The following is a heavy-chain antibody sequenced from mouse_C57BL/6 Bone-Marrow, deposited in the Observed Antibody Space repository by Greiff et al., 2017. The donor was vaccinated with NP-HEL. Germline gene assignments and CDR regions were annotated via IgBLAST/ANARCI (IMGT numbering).Heavy chain of an antibody. V-gene: IGHV1-64*01. CDR1: GYTFTSYW. Sequence: QVQLQQPGAELVKPGASVKLSCKASGYTFTSYWMHWVKQRPGQGLEWIGMIHPNSGSTNYNEKFKSKATLTVDKSSSTAYMQLSSLTSEDSAVYYCARKAFITTVVEYWGQGTTLTVSS. CDR2: IHPNSGST. D-gene: IGHD1-1*01. CDR3: ARKAFITTVVEY. J-gene: IGHJ2*01.